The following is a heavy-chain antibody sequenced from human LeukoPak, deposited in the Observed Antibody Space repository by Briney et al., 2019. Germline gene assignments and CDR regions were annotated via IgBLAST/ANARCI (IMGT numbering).Heavy chain of an antibody. D-gene: IGHD2-2*01. CDR2: INARGDT. J-gene: IGHJ5*02. Sequence: PSETLSLTCAVYGWSFNDYYWSWIRQPPGKGLEWIGEINARGDTNYNPSLKSRVTISVDTSKKQFSLRLTSMIAADTALYYCARGQVPAARGYNWFDPWGQGTLATVSS. V-gene: IGHV4-34*01. CDR3: ARGQVPAARGYNWFDP. CDR1: GWSFNDYY.